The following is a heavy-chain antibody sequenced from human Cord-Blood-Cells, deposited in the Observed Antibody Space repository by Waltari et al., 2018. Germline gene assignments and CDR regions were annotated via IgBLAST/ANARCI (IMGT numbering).Heavy chain of an antibody. CDR3: AKGSNVRIAARQDAFDI. D-gene: IGHD6-6*01. Sequence: EVQLLESGGGWVQPGGSLRPSCAASGFTFSSYAMSWVRQAPGKGLECVSAISGSGGSTYYADSVKGRFTISRDNSKNTLYLQMNSLRAEDTAVYYCAKGSNVRIAARQDAFDIWGQGTMVTVSS. CDR2: ISGSGGST. J-gene: IGHJ3*02. CDR1: GFTFSSYA. V-gene: IGHV3-23*01.